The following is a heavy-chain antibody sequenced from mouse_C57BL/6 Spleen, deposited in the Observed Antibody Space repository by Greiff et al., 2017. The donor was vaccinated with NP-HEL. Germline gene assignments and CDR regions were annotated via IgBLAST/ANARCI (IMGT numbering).Heavy chain of an antibody. CDR1: GYTFTSYW. J-gene: IGHJ2*01. V-gene: IGHV1-61*01. CDR3: ARGEWFFDY. Sequence: VQLQQPGAELVRPGSSVKLSCKASGYTFTSYWMDWVKQRPGQGLEWIGNIYPSDSETHYNQKFKDKATLTVDKSSSTAYMQLSSLTSEDSAVYYCARGEWFFDYWGQGTTLTVSS. D-gene: IGHD2-2*01. CDR2: IYPSDSET.